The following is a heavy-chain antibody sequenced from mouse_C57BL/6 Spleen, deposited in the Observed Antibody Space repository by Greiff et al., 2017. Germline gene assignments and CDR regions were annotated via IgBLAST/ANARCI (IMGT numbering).Heavy chain of an antibody. Sequence: QVQLQQSGPELVKPGASVKISCKASGYAFSSSWMNWVKQRPGKGLEWIGRIYPGDGDTNYNGKFKGKATLTADKSSSTAYMQLSSLTSEDSAVYLCARNDYEDYAMDYWGQGTSVTVSS. J-gene: IGHJ4*01. CDR1: GYAFSSSW. CDR3: ARNDYEDYAMDY. V-gene: IGHV1-82*01. CDR2: IYPGDGDT. D-gene: IGHD2-4*01.